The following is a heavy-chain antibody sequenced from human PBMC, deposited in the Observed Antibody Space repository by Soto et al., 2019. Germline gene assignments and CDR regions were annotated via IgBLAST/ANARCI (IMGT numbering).Heavy chain of an antibody. CDR2: INSDGSST. Sequence: EVQLVESGGGLVQPGGSLRLSCAASGFTFSSYWMHSVRQAPGKGLVWVSRINSDGSSTSYADSVKGRFTISRDNAKNTLYLQMNSLRAEDTAVYYCARVIGLAAKHAFDIWGQGTMVTVSS. D-gene: IGHD6-25*01. J-gene: IGHJ3*02. CDR3: ARVIGLAAKHAFDI. V-gene: IGHV3-74*01. CDR1: GFTFSSYW.